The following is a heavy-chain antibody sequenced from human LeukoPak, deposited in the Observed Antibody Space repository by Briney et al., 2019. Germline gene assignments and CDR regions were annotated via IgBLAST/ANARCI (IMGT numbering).Heavy chain of an antibody. D-gene: IGHD3-3*01. J-gene: IGHJ4*02. CDR2: ISSSSSYT. V-gene: IGHV3-21*01. CDR1: GFTFSSYS. CDR3: ARTSITIFDLDY. Sequence: GSLRLSCAASGFTFSSYSMNWVRQAPGKGLEWVSSISSSSSYTYYADSVKGRFTISRDNAKNSLYLQMNSLRAEDTAVYYCARTSITIFDLDYWGQGTLVTVSS.